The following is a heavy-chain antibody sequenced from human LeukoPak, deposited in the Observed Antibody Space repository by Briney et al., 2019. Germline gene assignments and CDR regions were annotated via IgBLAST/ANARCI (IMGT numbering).Heavy chain of an antibody. J-gene: IGHJ4*02. CDR1: GYTFTSYG. CDR3: ASDDSVWGSYKDFLTY. D-gene: IGHD3-16*01. V-gene: IGHV1-18*01. Sequence: GASVKVSCKASGYTFTSYGISWVRQAPGQGLEWMGWTSAYNGNTNYAQKLQGRVTMTTDTSTSTAYMELRSLRSDDTAVYYCASDDSVWGSYKDFLTYGGRGPLVTVPS. CDR2: TSAYNGNT.